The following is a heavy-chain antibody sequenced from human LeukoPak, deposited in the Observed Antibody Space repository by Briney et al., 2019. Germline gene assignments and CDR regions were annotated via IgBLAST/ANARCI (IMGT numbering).Heavy chain of an antibody. CDR2: INHSGST. J-gene: IGHJ5*02. D-gene: IGHD1-26*01. V-gene: IGHV4-34*01. CDR1: GGSFSGYY. CDR3: ARCPFVGARGPYNWFDP. Sequence: SETLSLTCAVYGGSFSGYYWSWIRQPPGKGLEWIGEINHSGSTNYNPSLKSRVTISVDTSKNQFSLKLSSVTAADTAVYYCARCPFVGARGPYNWFDPWGQGTLVTVSS.